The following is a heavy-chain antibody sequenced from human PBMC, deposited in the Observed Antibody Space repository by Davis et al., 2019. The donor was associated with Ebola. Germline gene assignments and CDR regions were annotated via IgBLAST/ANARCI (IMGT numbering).Heavy chain of an antibody. CDR2: VRSKANFYET. V-gene: IGHV3-73*01. CDR3: TSSIGYSSGWY. J-gene: IGHJ4*02. CDR1: GLTFTDSA. D-gene: IGHD6-19*01. Sequence: GESLKISCVASGLTFTDSAIHWVRQAPGKGLEWVGRVRSKANFYETSYAASVKGRFTISRDDSKNTAYLQMNSLKTEDTAVYYCTSSIGYSSGWYWGQGTLVTVSS.